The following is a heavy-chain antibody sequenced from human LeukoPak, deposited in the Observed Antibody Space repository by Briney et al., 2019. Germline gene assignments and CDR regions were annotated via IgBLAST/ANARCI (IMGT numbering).Heavy chain of an antibody. CDR2: ISSTSTYI. V-gene: IGHV3-21*01. Sequence: GGSLRLSCAASGFTFSTYSMNWVRQAPGQGLEWVSSISSTSTYIYYADSVKGRFTISRDNAKNSLYLQMNNLRAEDTAVYYCARWDRFHGVWGQGTLVTVSS. CDR1: GFTFSTYS. D-gene: IGHD1-14*01. J-gene: IGHJ4*02. CDR3: ARWDRFHGV.